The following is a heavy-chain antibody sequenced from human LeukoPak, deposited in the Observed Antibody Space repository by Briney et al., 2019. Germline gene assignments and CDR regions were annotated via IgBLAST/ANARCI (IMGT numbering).Heavy chain of an antibody. D-gene: IGHD6-13*01. Sequence: SETLSLTCAVSGGSISSSNWWSWGRQPPGKGLEWIGEIYHSGSTNYNPSLKSRVTISVDKAKNQFSLKLSSVTAADTAVYYCARHLSGSSWFDYWGQGTLVTVSS. V-gene: IGHV4-4*02. J-gene: IGHJ4*02. CDR2: IYHSGST. CDR1: GGSISSSNW. CDR3: ARHLSGSSWFDY.